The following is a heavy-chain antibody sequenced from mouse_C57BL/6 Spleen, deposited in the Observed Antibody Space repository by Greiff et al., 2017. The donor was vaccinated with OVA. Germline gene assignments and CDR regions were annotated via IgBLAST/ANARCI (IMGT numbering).Heavy chain of an antibody. CDR3: VREGGAIYYGPYFDY. V-gene: IGHV10-1*01. D-gene: IGHD2-1*01. CDR1: GFSFNTYA. Sequence: EVMLVESGGGLVQPKGSLKLSCAASGFSFNTYAMNWVRQAPGKGLEWVARIRSKSNNYATYYADSVKDRFTISRDDSESMLYLQMNNLKTEDTAMYYCVREGGAIYYGPYFDYWGQGTTLTVSS. J-gene: IGHJ2*01. CDR2: IRSKSNNYAT.